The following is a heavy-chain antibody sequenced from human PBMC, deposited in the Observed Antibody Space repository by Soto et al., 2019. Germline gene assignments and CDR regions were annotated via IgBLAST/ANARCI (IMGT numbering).Heavy chain of an antibody. J-gene: IGHJ4*02. D-gene: IGHD6-13*01. CDR3: ARVFECSSIWEFDY. CDR1: GFTFNSHG. Sequence: QVQLVESGGGVVQPGRSLRLSCAASGFTFNSHGMHWVRQAPGKGLEWVAGISYDGRNKYYADSVKGRITISRDNSKSTRSLQMNSLRGEYTAVYYCARVFECSSIWEFDYLGQGTMGTVSS. CDR2: ISYDGRNK. V-gene: IGHV3-33*01.